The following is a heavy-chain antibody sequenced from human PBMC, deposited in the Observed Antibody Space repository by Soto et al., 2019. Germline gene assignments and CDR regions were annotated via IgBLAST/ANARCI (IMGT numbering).Heavy chain of an antibody. CDR2: IHYSGST. J-gene: IGHJ4*02. CDR3: ARDRYYDSSGAFDS. D-gene: IGHD3-22*01. CDR1: GGSISSGDYY. V-gene: IGHV4-30-4*01. Sequence: QVQLQESGPGLVKPSQTLSLTCTVSGGSISSGDYYWRWIRQPPGKGLEWIGYIHYSGSTYYHPSLKSRVTVSVDTSKNQFALKLSSVTAADTAVYYCARDRYYDSSGAFDSWGQGTLVTVSS.